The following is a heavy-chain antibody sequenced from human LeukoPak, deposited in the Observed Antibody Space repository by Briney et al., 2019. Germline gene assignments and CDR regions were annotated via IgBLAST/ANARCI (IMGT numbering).Heavy chain of an antibody. D-gene: IGHD1-26*01. Sequence: GASGKVSCKAYGYTLTNSGISWVRHAPGQWLEWVGWISGDDGRTDYAQKFQGRVTVTADPSTGTAYMELRSLTSDDTAVYYCATVGRGSYEAVRDYWGQGTLVTVSS. CDR3: ATVGRGSYEAVRDY. CDR2: ISGDDGRT. V-gene: IGHV1-18*01. CDR1: GYTLTNSG. J-gene: IGHJ4*02.